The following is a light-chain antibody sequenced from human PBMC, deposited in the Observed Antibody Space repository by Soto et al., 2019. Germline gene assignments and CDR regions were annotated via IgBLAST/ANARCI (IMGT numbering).Light chain of an antibody. J-gene: IGLJ1*01. CDR1: NSDIGTGYD. CDR2: DNN. V-gene: IGLV1-40*01. Sequence: QYVLTQPPSVSGAPGQRVTISCTGSNSDIGTGYDVHWYQQLPGTAPKLVIYDNNNRPSGVPDRFSASKSGTSASLAITGIQADDEADSYCQSYDSSRRGVFGTGTKLTVL. CDR3: QSYDSSRRGV.